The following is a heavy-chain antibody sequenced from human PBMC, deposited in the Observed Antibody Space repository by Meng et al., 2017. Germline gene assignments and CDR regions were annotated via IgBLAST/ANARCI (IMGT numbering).Heavy chain of an antibody. CDR3: ARDEDISAAGKLFGDY. D-gene: IGHD6-13*01. J-gene: IGHJ4*02. CDR1: GYTFPDYY. V-gene: IGHV1-2*06. Sequence: ASVKVSCKGSGYTFPDYYLHWVRRAPGQGLEWMGRINPKSGDTHYAQKFQGRVTMTGDTSISTAYMELSGLRSDDTAMYYCARDEDISAAGKLFGDYWGQGTLVTVSS. CDR2: INPKSGDT.